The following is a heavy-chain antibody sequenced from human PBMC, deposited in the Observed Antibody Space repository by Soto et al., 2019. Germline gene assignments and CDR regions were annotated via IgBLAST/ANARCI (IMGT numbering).Heavy chain of an antibody. V-gene: IGHV4-39*07. J-gene: IGHJ6*02. D-gene: IGHD6-13*01. Sequence: PSETLSLTCTVSGGSINIGGYYWVWIRQPPGKGLEWIGSISYSGNTYNSPSLQHRVIISIDTSKNQFSLKLSSVTAADTAVYYCARGDIRAYSSSWYVGYYYGMDVWGQGTTVTVSS. CDR2: ISYSGNT. CDR1: GGSINIGGYY. CDR3: ARGDIRAYSSSWYVGYYYGMDV.